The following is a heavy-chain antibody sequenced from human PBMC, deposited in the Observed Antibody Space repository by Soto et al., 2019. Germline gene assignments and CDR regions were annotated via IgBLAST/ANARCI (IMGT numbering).Heavy chain of an antibody. D-gene: IGHD1-1*01. V-gene: IGHV3-15*01. Sequence: PGRSLRLSCAASGFTLSNAWMSWVRQAPGKGLEWVGRIKSKTDGGTTDYAAPVKGRFTISRDDSKNTLYLQMNSLKTEDTAVYYCTTYWTTQPEGDYYYYYGMDVWGQGTTVTVSS. CDR3: TTYWTTQPEGDYYYYYGMDV. CDR1: GFTLSNAW. J-gene: IGHJ6*02. CDR2: IKSKTDGGTT.